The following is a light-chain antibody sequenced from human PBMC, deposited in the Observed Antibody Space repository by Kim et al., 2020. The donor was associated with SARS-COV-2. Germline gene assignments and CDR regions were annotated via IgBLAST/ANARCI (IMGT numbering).Light chain of an antibody. V-gene: IGKV3-11*01. CDR2: DAS. J-gene: IGKJ4*01. Sequence: SLSPGERATRSGRAAQSVSTFLAWYQQKPGQAPRLLIYDASQRATGIPARFSGNGSGTDFSLTISSLEPEDFGVYYCQECSNWLTFGGGTKVDIK. CDR3: QECSNWLT. CDR1: QSVSTF.